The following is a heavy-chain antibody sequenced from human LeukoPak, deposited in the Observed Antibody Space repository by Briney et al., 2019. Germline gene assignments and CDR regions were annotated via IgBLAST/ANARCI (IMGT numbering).Heavy chain of an antibody. D-gene: IGHD3-10*01. Sequence: GGSLRLSCAASGFTFSSYEMNWVRQAPGKGLEWVSYISSSGSTIYYADSVKGRFTISRDNAKNSLYLQMNSLRADDTAVYYCAKGGYGSETRGWFDPWGQGTLVTVSS. CDR3: AKGGYGSETRGWFDP. J-gene: IGHJ5*02. CDR2: ISSSGSTI. V-gene: IGHV3-48*03. CDR1: GFTFSSYE.